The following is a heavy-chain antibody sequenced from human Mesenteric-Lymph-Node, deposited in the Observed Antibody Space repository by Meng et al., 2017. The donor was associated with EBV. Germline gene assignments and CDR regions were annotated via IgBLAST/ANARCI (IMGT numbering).Heavy chain of an antibody. CDR3: ATNDNYRNDY. CDR2: IYYTGHT. J-gene: IGHJ4*02. CDR1: GGSISSGNYY. Sequence: QVHRQEWGPGLVKSSQTLSLTCTVSGGSISSGNYYWNWIRQHPGKGLEWIGYIYYTGHTYYNPSLRSRVTISIDTSKNQFSLSLHSVTAADTAVYYCATNDNYRNDYWGQGTLVTVSS. D-gene: IGHD5-24*01. V-gene: IGHV4-31*03.